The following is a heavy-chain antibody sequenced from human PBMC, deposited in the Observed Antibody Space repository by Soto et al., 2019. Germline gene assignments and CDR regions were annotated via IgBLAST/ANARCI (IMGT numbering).Heavy chain of an antibody. D-gene: IGHD5-12*01. CDR3: ARRRDGYTGVWFDP. V-gene: IGHV4-39*07. CDR2: IYYSGST. J-gene: IGHJ5*02. CDR1: GGSISSRSYY. Sequence: SETLSLTCTVSGGSISSRSYYWGWIRQPPGKGLEWIGSIYYSGSTYYNPSLKSRVTISVDTSKNQFSLNLTSVTAADTAIYYCARRRDGYTGVWFDPWGQGTLVTVS.